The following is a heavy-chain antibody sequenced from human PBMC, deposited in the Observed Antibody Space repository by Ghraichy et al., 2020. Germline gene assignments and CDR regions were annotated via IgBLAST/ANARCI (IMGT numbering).Heavy chain of an antibody. J-gene: IGHJ5*02. Sequence: SETLSLTCTVSGGSISSTSHFWGWIRQPPGKGLEWIGSIYYSGVTYYNPSLKSRVTISVDTSKNQFSLKLSSVTAADTTVYYCARQSVLDAALAWGWFDPWGQGTLVTVSS. CDR2: IYYSGVT. V-gene: IGHV4-39*01. D-gene: IGHD5-18*01. CDR1: GGSISSTSHF. CDR3: ARQSVLDAALAWGWFDP.